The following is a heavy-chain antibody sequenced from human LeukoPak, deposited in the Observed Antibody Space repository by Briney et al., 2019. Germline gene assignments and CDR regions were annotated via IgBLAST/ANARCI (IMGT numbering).Heavy chain of an antibody. CDR3: ARQRKGGNSLRYFDL. CDR1: GGSISSGDYY. J-gene: IGHJ2*01. V-gene: IGHV4-30-4*01. D-gene: IGHD4-23*01. CDR2: IYYSGST. Sequence: PSQTLSLTCTVSGGSISSGDYYWSWIRQPPGKGLEWIGYIYYSGSTYYNPSLKSRVTISVDTSKNQFSLKLSSVTAADTAVYYCARQRKGGNSLRYFDLWGRGTLVTVSS.